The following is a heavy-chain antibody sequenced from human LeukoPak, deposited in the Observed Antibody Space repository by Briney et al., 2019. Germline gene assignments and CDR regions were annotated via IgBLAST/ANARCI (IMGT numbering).Heavy chain of an antibody. J-gene: IGHJ4*02. D-gene: IGHD2-15*01. CDR2: IYHSGST. Sequence: SQTLSLTCAVSGGSISSGGYSWSWIRQPPGKGLEWIGYIYHSGSTYYNPSLKSRVTISVDRSKNQFSLKLSSVTAADTAVYYCARGRYCSGGSCYIFDYWSQGTLVTVSS. CDR3: ARGRYCSGGSCYIFDY. CDR1: GGSISSGGYS. V-gene: IGHV4-30-2*01.